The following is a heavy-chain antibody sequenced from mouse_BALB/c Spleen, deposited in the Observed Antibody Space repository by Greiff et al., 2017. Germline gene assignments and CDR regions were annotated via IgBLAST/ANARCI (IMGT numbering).Heavy chain of an antibody. CDR3: ARQYGN. J-gene: IGHJ3*01. V-gene: IGHV5-12-2*01. CDR2: ISNGGGST. CDR1: GFTFSSYT. Sequence: EVQGVESGGGLVQPGGSLKLSCAASGFTFSSYTMSWVRQTPEKRLEWVAYISNGGGSTYYPDTVKGRFTISRDNAKNTLYLQMSSLKSEDTAMYYCARQYGNWGQGTLVTVSA. D-gene: IGHD2-10*02.